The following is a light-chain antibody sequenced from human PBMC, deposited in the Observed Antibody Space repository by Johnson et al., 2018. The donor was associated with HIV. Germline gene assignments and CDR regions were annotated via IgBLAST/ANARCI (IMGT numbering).Light chain of an antibody. V-gene: IGLV1-51*02. CDR3: GTWDSSLSAGRDV. CDR1: SSNIGNSY. J-gene: IGLJ1*01. CDR2: ENN. Sequence: QSVLTQPPSVSAAPGQKVTISCSGSSSNIGNSYVFWYQQLAGTAPKLLIYENNKRPSGIPDRFSGSKSGTSATLGITGLQTGDEADYYCGTWDSSLSAGRDVFGTGTKVTVL.